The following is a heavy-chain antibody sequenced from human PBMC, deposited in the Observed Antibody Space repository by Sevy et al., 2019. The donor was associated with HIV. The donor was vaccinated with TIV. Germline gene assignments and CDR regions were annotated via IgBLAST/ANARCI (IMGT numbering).Heavy chain of an antibody. D-gene: IGHD6-6*01. J-gene: IGHJ6*02. Sequence: SETLSLTCTVSGGSISSYYWSWIRQPPGKGLEWIGYIYYSGSTNYNPSLKSRVTISVDTSKNQFSLKLSSVTAADTAVYYCARCYSSSHYYYYGMDVWGQGTTVTVSS. CDR2: IYYSGST. CDR3: ARCYSSSHYYYYGMDV. V-gene: IGHV4-59*01. CDR1: GGSISSYY.